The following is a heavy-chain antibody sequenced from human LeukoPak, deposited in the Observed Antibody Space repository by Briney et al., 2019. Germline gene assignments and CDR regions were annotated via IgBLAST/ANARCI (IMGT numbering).Heavy chain of an antibody. D-gene: IGHD1-26*01. J-gene: IGHJ4*02. V-gene: IGHV3-9*01. CDR1: GFTFDDYA. CDR3: AKDTYPAYYDSPHGATFDY. Sequence: AGRSLRLSCAASGFTFDDYAMHWVRQAPGKGLEWVSGISWNSGSIGYADSVEGRFTISRDNAKNSLYLQMNSLRAEDTAVYYCAKDTYPAYYDSPHGATFDYWGQGTLVTVSS. CDR2: ISWNSGSI.